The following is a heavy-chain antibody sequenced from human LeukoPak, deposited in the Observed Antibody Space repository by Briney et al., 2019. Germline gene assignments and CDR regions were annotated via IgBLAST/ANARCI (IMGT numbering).Heavy chain of an antibody. Sequence: GGSLRLSCAASGSSFSNFAMNWVRQAPGKGLEWVSYISSSSGTIYYADSVKGRFTISRDNVKNSLYLQMNSLRDEDTAVYYCARGETAATSMLPYWGQGTLVTVSS. CDR2: ISSSSGTI. D-gene: IGHD4-17*01. CDR1: GSSFSNFA. J-gene: IGHJ4*02. CDR3: ARGETAATSMLPY. V-gene: IGHV3-48*02.